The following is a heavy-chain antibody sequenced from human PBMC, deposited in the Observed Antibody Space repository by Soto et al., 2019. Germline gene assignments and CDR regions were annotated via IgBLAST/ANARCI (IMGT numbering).Heavy chain of an antibody. CDR1: GGSISSYY. CDR3: ARGLYDFLPTYNWLDP. V-gene: IGHV4-59*01. J-gene: IGHJ5*02. D-gene: IGHD3-3*01. Sequence: PSETLSLTCTVSGGSISSYYWSLIRQPPGKGLEWIGYIYYSGSTNYNPSLKSRVTISVDTSKNQFSLKLSSVTAADTAVYYCARGLYDFLPTYNWLDPWGKGTLVTVSS. CDR2: IYYSGST.